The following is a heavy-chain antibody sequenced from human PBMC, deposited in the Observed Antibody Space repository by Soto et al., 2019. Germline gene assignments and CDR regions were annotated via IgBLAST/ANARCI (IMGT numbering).Heavy chain of an antibody. J-gene: IGHJ4*02. CDR1: GGSISSYY. CDR2: IYTSGST. CDR3: ARACSSNSCYDVFDY. D-gene: IGHD2-2*01. V-gene: IGHV4-4*07. Sequence: XGTLSLTCTVSGGSISSYYWSWIRQPAGKGLEWIGRIYTSGSTNYNPSLKSRVTMSVDTSKNQFSLKLSSVTAADTAVYYCARACSSNSCYDVFDYWGQGTLVTVSS.